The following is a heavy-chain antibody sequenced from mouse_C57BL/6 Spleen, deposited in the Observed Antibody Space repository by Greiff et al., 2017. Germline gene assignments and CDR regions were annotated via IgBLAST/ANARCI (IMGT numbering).Heavy chain of an antibody. CDR2: IDPSDSYT. CDR1: GYTFTSYW. V-gene: IGHV1-69*01. J-gene: IGHJ4*01. D-gene: IGHD2-2*01. CDR3: ARGGYYGYVYAMDY. Sequence: QVQLQQPGAELVMPGASVKLSCKASGYTFTSYWMHWVKQRPGQGLEWIGEIDPSDSYTNYNQKFKGKSTLTVDKSSSTAYMQLSSLTSEDSAVYYCARGGYYGYVYAMDYWGQGTSVTVSS.